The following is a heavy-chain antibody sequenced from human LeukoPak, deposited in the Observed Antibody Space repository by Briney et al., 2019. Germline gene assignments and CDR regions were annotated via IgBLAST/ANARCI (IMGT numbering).Heavy chain of an antibody. CDR2: INHSGST. CDR1: GGSISSYY. V-gene: IGHV4-34*01. D-gene: IGHD3-3*01. J-gene: IGHJ4*02. Sequence: SETLSLTCTVSGGSISSYYWSWIRQPPGKGLEWIGEINHSGSTNYNPSLKSRVTISVDTSKNQFSLKLSSVTAADTAVYYCARGGGRITIFGVVIIRGKFDYWGQGTLVTVSS. CDR3: ARGGGRITIFGVVIIRGKFDY.